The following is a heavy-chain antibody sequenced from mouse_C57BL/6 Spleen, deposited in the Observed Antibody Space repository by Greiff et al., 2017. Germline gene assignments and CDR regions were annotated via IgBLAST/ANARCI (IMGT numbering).Heavy chain of an antibody. V-gene: IGHV14-1*01. CDR2: IDPEDGDT. CDR3: TTDYYGSSYGAMDY. Sequence: EVKLMESGAELVRPGASVKLSCTASGFNIKDYYMHWVKQRPEQGLEWIGRIDPEDGDTEYAPKFQGKATMTADTSSNTAYLQLSSLTSEDTAVYYCTTDYYGSSYGAMDYWGQGTSVTVSS. CDR1: GFNIKDYY. D-gene: IGHD1-1*01. J-gene: IGHJ4*01.